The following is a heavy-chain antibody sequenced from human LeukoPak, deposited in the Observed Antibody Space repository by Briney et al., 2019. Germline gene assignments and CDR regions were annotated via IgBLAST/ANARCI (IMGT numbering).Heavy chain of an antibody. Sequence: SETLSLTCTVSGGSISSYYWSWIRQPPGKGLEWIGYIYYSGSTNYNPSLKSRVTISVDTSKNQFSLKLSSVTAADTAVYYCAVGRGLLYYFDYWGQGTLVTVSS. CDR1: GGSISSYY. J-gene: IGHJ4*02. CDR3: AVGRGLLYYFDY. D-gene: IGHD5-18*01. CDR2: IYYSGST. V-gene: IGHV4-59*08.